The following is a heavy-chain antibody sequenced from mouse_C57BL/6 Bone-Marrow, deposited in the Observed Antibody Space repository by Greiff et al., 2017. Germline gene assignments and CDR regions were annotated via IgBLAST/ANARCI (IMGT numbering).Heavy chain of an antibody. CDR3: ARGLRRDAMDY. J-gene: IGHJ4*01. CDR2: IYPRSGNT. D-gene: IGHD2-4*01. V-gene: IGHV1-81*01. Sequence: VQLQQSGAELARPGASVKLSCKASGYTFTSYGISWVKQRTGQGLEWIGEIYPRSGNTYYNEKFKGKATLTADKSSSTADMEIRSLTSEDSAVYFCARGLRRDAMDYWGQGTSVTVSS. CDR1: GYTFTSYG.